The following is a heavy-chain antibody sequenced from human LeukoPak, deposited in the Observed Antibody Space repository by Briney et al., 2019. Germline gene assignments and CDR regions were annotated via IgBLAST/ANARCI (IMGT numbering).Heavy chain of an antibody. Sequence: GGSLRLSCAASGFTFDDYAMHWVRQAPGKGLEWVSGISWNSGSIGYADSVKGRFTISRDNAKNSLYLQMNSLRAEDMALYYCAKAGGYGDYSHFDYWGQGTLVTVSS. CDR1: GFTFDDYA. CDR3: AKAGGYGDYSHFDY. V-gene: IGHV3-9*03. CDR2: ISWNSGSI. J-gene: IGHJ4*02. D-gene: IGHD4-17*01.